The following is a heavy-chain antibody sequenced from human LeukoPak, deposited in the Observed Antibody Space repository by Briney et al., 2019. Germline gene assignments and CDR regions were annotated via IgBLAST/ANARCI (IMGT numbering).Heavy chain of an antibody. CDR1: GGSFSGYY. V-gene: IGHV4-34*01. CDR2: INHSGST. J-gene: IGHJ3*02. Sequence: PSETLSLTCAVYGGSFSGYYWSWIRQPPGKGLEWIGEINHSGSTNYDPSLKSRVTISVDTSKNQFSLKLSSVTAADTAVYYCARPPPMIEALAFDIWGQGTMVTVSS. D-gene: IGHD3-22*01. CDR3: ARPPPMIEALAFDI.